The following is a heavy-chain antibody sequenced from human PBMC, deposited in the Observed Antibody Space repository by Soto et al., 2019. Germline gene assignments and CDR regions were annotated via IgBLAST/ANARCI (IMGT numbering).Heavy chain of an antibody. CDR2: IYYSGST. V-gene: IGHV4-30-4*01. CDR3: ARGREAGDCSSTRCYDYYYGMDV. CDR1: GGSISSGDYY. Sequence: SETLSLTCTVSGGSISSGDYYWSWIRQPPGKGLEWIGYIYYSGSTYYNPSLKSRVTISVDTSKNQFSLKLSSVTAADTAVYYCARGREAGDCSSTRCYDYYYGMDVWGQGTTVTVSS. D-gene: IGHD2-2*01. J-gene: IGHJ6*02.